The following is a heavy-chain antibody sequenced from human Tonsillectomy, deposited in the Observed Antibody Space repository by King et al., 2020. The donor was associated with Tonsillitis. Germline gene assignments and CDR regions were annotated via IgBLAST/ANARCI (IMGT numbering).Heavy chain of an antibody. CDR1: GFTFTTYG. CDR2: IWNDGSSE. D-gene: IGHD3-22*01. J-gene: IGHJ6*03. V-gene: IGHV3-33*01. CDR3: ARDHGYHDSSGYYSTYYYMDF. Sequence: VQLVQSGGGVVQPGRSLRLSCAASGFTFTTYGFHWVRQAPGKGLEWVAVIWNDGSSEHYVDSVKGRFTISTDNSKNTLFLQMNSLRVEDTAAYYCARDHGYHDSSGYYSTYYYMDFWGKGTTVTVSS.